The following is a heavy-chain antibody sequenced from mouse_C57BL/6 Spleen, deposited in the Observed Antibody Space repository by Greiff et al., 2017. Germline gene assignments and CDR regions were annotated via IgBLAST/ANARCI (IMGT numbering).Heavy chain of an antibody. Sequence: EVQVVESGGGLVKPGGSLKLSCAASGFTFSSYAMSWVRQTPEKRLEWVATISAGGSYTYYPDNVKGRFTISRDNAKNNLYLQMSHLKSEDTAMYYCARDPITVVAGRLYWYFDVWGTGTTVTVSS. V-gene: IGHV5-4*01. CDR2: ISAGGSYT. CDR3: ARDPITVVAGRLYWYFDV. CDR1: GFTFSSYA. D-gene: IGHD1-1*01. J-gene: IGHJ1*03.